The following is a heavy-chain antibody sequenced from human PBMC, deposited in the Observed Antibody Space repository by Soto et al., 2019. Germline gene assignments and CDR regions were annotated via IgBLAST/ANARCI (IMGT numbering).Heavy chain of an antibody. CDR1: GGSIGNGADY. CDR2: MHYSGTT. CDR3: GRYSFNPGGYSNWFAP. V-gene: IGHV4-31*03. J-gene: IGHJ5*02. D-gene: IGHD3-22*01. Sequence: SETLSLTCTVSGGSIGNGADYWGWIRQHPGKGLEWIICMHYSGTTYYNPSLRSRVTISLDTSKNQFSLKLSSVTAADTAVYYCGRYSFNPGGYSNWFAPGGQETWFTVSS.